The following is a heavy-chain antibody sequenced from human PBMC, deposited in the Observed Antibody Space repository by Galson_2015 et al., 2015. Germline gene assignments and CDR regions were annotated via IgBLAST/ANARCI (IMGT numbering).Heavy chain of an antibody. D-gene: IGHD3-10*01. CDR1: GFTFSSYW. Sequence: SLRLSCAASGFTFSSYWMHWVRHAPGKGLVWVSRIHSDGSTTTYADSVKGRFTISRDNAKNTLYLQMNSLRADDTAVYYCARDGEVPAAYYYYYYMDVWGKGTTVTVSS. CDR3: ARDGEVPAAYYYYYYMDV. V-gene: IGHV3-74*01. J-gene: IGHJ6*03. CDR2: IHSDGSTT.